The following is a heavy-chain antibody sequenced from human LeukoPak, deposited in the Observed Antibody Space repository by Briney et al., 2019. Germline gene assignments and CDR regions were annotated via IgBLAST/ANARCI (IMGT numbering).Heavy chain of an antibody. CDR1: GFTFSSYG. CDR3: ARPSYYYDSSGYYSGPVDY. V-gene: IGHV3-23*01. J-gene: IGHJ4*02. Sequence: GGSLRLSCAASGFTFSSYGMSWVRQAPGKGLEWVSAISGSGGSTYYADSVKGRFTISRDNAKNTLYLQMNSLRAEDTAVYYCARPSYYYDSSGYYSGPVDYWGQGTLVTVSS. CDR2: ISGSGGST. D-gene: IGHD3-22*01.